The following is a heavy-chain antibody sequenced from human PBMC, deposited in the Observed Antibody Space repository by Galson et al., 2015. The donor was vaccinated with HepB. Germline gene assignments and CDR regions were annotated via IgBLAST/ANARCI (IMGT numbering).Heavy chain of an antibody. V-gene: IGHV3-30*04. CDR2: ISYDGSEK. J-gene: IGHJ6*02. Sequence: SLRLSCAASGFTFSSYAMHWVRQAPGKGLEWVAVISYDGSEKYYVDSVKGRFTISRDNAKNSLYLQMNSLRAEDTAVYYCARDPPPDVWGQGTTVTVSS. CDR1: GFTFSSYA. CDR3: ARDPPPDV.